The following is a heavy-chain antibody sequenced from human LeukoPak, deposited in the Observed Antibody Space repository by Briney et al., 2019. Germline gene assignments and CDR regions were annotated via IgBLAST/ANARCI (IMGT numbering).Heavy chain of an antibody. V-gene: IGHV1-2*02. CDR1: GYTFTGYY. CDR3: ARDFRRMVATTNYYFDY. Sequence: ASVKVSCKASGYTFTGYYMHWVRQAPGQGLEWMGWINPNSGGTNYEQKFQGRVTMTRDTSISTAYMELSRLRSDDTAVYYCARDFRRMVATTNYYFDYWGQGTLVTVSS. CDR2: INPNSGGT. D-gene: IGHD5-12*01. J-gene: IGHJ4*02.